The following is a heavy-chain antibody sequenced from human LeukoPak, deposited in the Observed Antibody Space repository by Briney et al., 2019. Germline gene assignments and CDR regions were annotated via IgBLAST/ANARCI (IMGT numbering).Heavy chain of an antibody. CDR3: ARAYKGRSLASKKEFLQR. CDR2: ISWNSGTI. V-gene: IGHV3-9*01. J-gene: IGHJ1*01. CDR1: GFTFDNYA. Sequence: PGGSLRLSCAASGFTFDNYAMNWVRQVPGKGLEWISLISWNSGTIGYADSVKGRFTISRDNANNFLYLQMNSLRAEDTALYYCARAYKGRSLASKKEFLQRRGQGTLVTVSS. D-gene: IGHD6-19*01.